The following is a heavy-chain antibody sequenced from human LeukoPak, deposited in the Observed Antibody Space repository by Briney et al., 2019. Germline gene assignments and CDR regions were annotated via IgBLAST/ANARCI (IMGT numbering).Heavy chain of an antibody. CDR3: AREKLMITFGGVIVPFDY. J-gene: IGHJ4*02. CDR1: GGSMSSYY. V-gene: IGHV4-59*12. Sequence: SETLSLTCTVSGGSMSSYYWSWIRQPPGKGLEWIGYIYYSGSTNYNPSLKSRVTISVDTSKNQFSLKLSSVTAADTAVYYCAREKLMITFGGVIVPFDYWGQGTLVTVSS. D-gene: IGHD3-16*02. CDR2: IYYSGST.